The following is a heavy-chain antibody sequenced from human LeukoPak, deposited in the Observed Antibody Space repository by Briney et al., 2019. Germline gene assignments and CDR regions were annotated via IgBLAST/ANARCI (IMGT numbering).Heavy chain of an antibody. CDR2: ISSSSSTI. D-gene: IGHD1-26*01. CDR1: GFTFSSYS. Sequence: PGGSLRLSCAASGFTFSSYSMNWVRQAPGKGLELVSYISSSSSTIYYADSVKGRFTISRDHAKNSLYLQMNSLRAEDTAVYYCARDLAGIVGATLGYYYYMDVWGKGTTVTVSS. CDR3: ARDLAGIVGATLGYYYYMDV. J-gene: IGHJ6*03. V-gene: IGHV3-48*01.